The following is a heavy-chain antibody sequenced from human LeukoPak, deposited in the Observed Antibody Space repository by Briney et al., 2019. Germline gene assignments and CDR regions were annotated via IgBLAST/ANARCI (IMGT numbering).Heavy chain of an antibody. Sequence: SETLSLTCTVSGGSISSGSYYWSWIRQPAGKGLEWIGRIYTSGSTNYNPSLKSRVTISVDTSKNQFSLKLSSVTAADTAVYYCARVTWIQLRGAVGAFDIWGQGTMVTVSS. CDR2: IYTSGST. CDR3: ARVTWIQLRGAVGAFDI. D-gene: IGHD5-18*01. CDR1: GGSISSGSYY. V-gene: IGHV4-61*02. J-gene: IGHJ3*02.